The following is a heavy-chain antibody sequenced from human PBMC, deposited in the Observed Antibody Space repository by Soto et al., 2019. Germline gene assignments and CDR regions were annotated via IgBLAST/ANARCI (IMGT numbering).Heavy chain of an antibody. CDR3: AREGEQQPGVGYYYYYGMDV. J-gene: IGHJ6*02. CDR1: GYTFTGYY. D-gene: IGHD6-13*01. Sequence: ASVKVSCKASGYTFTGYYMHWVRQAPGQGLEWMGWINPNSGGTNYAQKFQGRVTMTRDTSISTAYMELSRLRSDDTAVYYCAREGEQQPGVGYYYYYGMDVWGQGTTVTVSS. V-gene: IGHV1-2*02. CDR2: INPNSGGT.